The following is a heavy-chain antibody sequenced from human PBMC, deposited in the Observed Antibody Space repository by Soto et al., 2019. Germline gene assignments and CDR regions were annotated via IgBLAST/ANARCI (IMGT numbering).Heavy chain of an antibody. V-gene: IGHV1-69*02. Sequence: QVQLVQSGAEVKEPGSSVKVSCKVSGGTFSSQTINWVRQVPGQGLEWMGSVIPIIGEGKYAQSFLGRVTITADRSTSTAYMGLSSLRSEDRAVYYCASPAVNDLDADSSAFDIWGQGTMVTVSS. CDR1: GGTFSSQT. CDR3: ASPAVNDLDADSSAFDI. J-gene: IGHJ3*02. D-gene: IGHD1-1*01. CDR2: VIPIIGEG.